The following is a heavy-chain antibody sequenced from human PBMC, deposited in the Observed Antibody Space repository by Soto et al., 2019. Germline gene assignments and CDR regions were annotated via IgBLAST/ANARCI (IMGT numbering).Heavy chain of an antibody. CDR2: IYYSGST. J-gene: IGHJ4*02. Sequence: PSETLSLTCTVSGGSISSGDYYWSWIRQPPGKGLEWIGYIYYSGSTYYNPSLKSRVTISVDTSKNQFSLKLSSVTAADTAVYYCARERRTGYSSSWYFDYWGQGTLVTVSS. V-gene: IGHV4-30-4*01. D-gene: IGHD6-13*01. CDR3: ARERRTGYSSSWYFDY. CDR1: GGSISSGDYY.